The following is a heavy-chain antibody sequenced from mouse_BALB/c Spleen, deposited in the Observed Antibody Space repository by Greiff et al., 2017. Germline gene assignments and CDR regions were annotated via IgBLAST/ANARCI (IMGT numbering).Heavy chain of an antibody. CDR3: ASGGTTVVEGYYAMDY. CDR1: GYTFTDYW. CDR2: IDTSDSYT. V-gene: IGHV1-69*01. D-gene: IGHD1-1*01. Sequence: QVQLQQPGAELVMPGASVKMSCKASGYTFTDYWMHWVKQRPGQGLEWIGAIDTSDSYTSYNQKFKGKATLTVDESSSTAYMQLSSLTSEDSAVYYCASGGTTVVEGYYAMDYWGQGTSVTVSS. J-gene: IGHJ4*01.